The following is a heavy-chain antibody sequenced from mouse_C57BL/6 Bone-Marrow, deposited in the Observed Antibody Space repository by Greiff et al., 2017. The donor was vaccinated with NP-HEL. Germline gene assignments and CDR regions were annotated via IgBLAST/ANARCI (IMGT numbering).Heavy chain of an antibody. Sequence: QVQLQQSGAELVRPGTSVKVSCKASGYAFTNYLIEWVKQRPGQGLEWIGVINPGGGGTNYNEKFKGKATLTADKSSSTAYMQLSSLTSEDSAVYVCARESPAYYSNEGFAYWGQGTLVTVSA. J-gene: IGHJ3*01. D-gene: IGHD2-5*01. CDR1: GYAFTNYL. V-gene: IGHV1-54*01. CDR3: ARESPAYYSNEGFAY. CDR2: INPGGGGT.